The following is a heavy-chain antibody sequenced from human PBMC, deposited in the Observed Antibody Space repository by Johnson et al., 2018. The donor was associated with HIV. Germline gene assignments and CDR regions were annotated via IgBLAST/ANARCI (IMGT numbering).Heavy chain of an antibody. Sequence: VQLVESGRGVVQTGGSLRLSCAASGFTFSSAWMSWVRQAPGKGLEWVGRVKSKTDGGTTDYAAPVTGRFTISRDDSKNALFLQMNSLKTEDTAVYFCSTDQAGDYVWGSYRYAFDIWGQGTKVTVSS. CDR1: GFTFSSAW. CDR2: VKSKTDGGTT. V-gene: IGHV3-15*01. J-gene: IGHJ3*02. CDR3: STDQAGDYVWGSYRYAFDI. D-gene: IGHD3-16*02.